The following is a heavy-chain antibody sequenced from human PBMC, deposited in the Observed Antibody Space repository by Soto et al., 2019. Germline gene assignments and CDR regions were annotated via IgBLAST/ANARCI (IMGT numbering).Heavy chain of an antibody. Sequence: QVQLQESGPGLVKPSETLSLTCTVSGGSISSYYWSWIRQPPGKGLEWIGYIYYSGSTNYNPSLQSRVTISVDTYQNQFSLKLSSVTAADTPVYYCARVPSSSRFDYWGQGTLVNVSS. CDR2: IYYSGST. CDR3: ARVPSSSRFDY. J-gene: IGHJ4*02. V-gene: IGHV4-59*01. CDR1: GGSISSYY. D-gene: IGHD6-13*01.